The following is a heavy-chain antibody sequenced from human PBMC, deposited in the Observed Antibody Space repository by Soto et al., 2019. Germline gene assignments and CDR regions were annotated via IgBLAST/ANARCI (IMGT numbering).Heavy chain of an antibody. CDR1: GGSISSSSYY. J-gene: IGHJ5*02. Sequence: QLQLRESGPGLVKPSETLSLTCTVSGGSISSSSYYWAWNRQSPGKGLEWIGSVYYNGFTYYNPYHKSRITIAVDTSKNQCSLKLTSVTAADSAVSHCASMGDFWSGPGELDPWGQGTLVTLAS. V-gene: IGHV4-39*01. CDR3: ASMGDFWSGPGELDP. CDR2: VYYNGFT. D-gene: IGHD3-3*01.